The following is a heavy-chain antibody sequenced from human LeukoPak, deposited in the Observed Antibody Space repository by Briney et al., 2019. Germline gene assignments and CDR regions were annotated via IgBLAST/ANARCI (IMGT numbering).Heavy chain of an antibody. CDR3: AKDLVGETY. CDR2: ISYDGSNK. Sequence: PGRSLRLSCAASGFTFSSYGMHWVRQAPGKGLEWVAVISYDGSNKYYADSVKGRFTISRDNSKNTLYLQMNSLRAEDTAVYYCAKDLVGETYWGQGTLVTVSS. V-gene: IGHV3-30*18. D-gene: IGHD1-26*01. CDR1: GFTFSSYG. J-gene: IGHJ4*02.